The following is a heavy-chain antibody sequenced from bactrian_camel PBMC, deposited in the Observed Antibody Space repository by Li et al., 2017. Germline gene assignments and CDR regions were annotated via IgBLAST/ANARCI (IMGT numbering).Heavy chain of an antibody. J-gene: IGHJ6*01. CDR3: VRDGELLPSLFGY. D-gene: IGHD6*01. CDR2: IISNGGST. V-gene: IGHV3S25*01. CDR1: GFAFSSYW. Sequence: QLVESGGGLVQPGGSLRLSCAASGFAFSSYWMYWVRQAPGKGLEWVSTIISNGGSTYYADSMKGRLTISRDNAKNTVYLQMNSLKPEDTAVYYCVRDGELLPSLFGYWGQGTQVTVS.